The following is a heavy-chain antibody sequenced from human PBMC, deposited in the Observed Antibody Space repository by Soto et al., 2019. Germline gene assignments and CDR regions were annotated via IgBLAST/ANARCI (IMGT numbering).Heavy chain of an antibody. Sequence: PGGSLRLSCVASGFSFSNYGMHWVRQAPGRGLEWVAFVSSDGNNKHYAESVKGRFTISSDNAKNTLYLQVDRLTVDDTAVYYCAKDRVIQLIPLWPDPCGQGTLVTV. V-gene: IGHV3-30*18. D-gene: IGHD2-2*01. CDR3: AKDRVIQLIPLWPDP. CDR2: VSSDGNNK. CDR1: GFSFSNYG. J-gene: IGHJ5*02.